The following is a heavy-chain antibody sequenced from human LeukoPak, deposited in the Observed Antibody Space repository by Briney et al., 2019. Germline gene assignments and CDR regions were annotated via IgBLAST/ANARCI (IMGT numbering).Heavy chain of an antibody. CDR3: ARARYSSSWPLAGNYYYYMDV. Sequence: SETLSLTCTVSGYSISNGYYWGWIRQPPGKGLEWIGYIYYSGSTNYNPSLKSRVTISVDTSKNQFSLKLSSVTAADTAVYYCARARYSSSWPLAGNYYYYMDVWGKGTTVTISS. CDR1: GYSISNGYY. CDR2: IYYSGST. V-gene: IGHV4-61*01. D-gene: IGHD6-13*01. J-gene: IGHJ6*03.